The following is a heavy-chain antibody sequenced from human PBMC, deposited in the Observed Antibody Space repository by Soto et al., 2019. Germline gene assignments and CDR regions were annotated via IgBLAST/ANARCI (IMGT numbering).Heavy chain of an antibody. CDR3: ARTAGGAAAGTYYYYGMDV. D-gene: IGHD6-13*01. CDR2: IWYDGSNK. Sequence: PGGSLRLSCAASGFTFSSYGMHWVRQAPGKGLEWVAVIWYDGSNKYYADSVKGRFTISRDNSKNTLYLQMNSLRAEDTAVYYCARTAGGAAAGTYYYYGMDVWGQGTTVTVSS. CDR1: GFTFSSYG. J-gene: IGHJ6*02. V-gene: IGHV3-33*01.